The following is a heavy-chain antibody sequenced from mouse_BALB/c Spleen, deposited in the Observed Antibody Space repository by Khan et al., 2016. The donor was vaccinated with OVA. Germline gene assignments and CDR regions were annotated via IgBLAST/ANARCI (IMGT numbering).Heavy chain of an antibody. CDR2: IYPGSDNA. J-gene: IGHJ2*01. D-gene: IGHD2-3*01. V-gene: IGHV1-81*01. Sequence: VQLQESGPELVKPGASVKMSCKASGYTFTYYVITWVKQRTGQGLEWIGEIYPGSDNAYYNERFKGKATLTADKSSNTTHMQLSSLTSEDSAVYFCASGDGYYVYFDYWGQGTTLTVSS. CDR3: ASGDGYYVYFDY. CDR1: GYTFTYYV.